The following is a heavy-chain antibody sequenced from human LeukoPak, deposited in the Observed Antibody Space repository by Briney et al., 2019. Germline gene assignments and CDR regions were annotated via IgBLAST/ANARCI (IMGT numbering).Heavy chain of an antibody. Sequence: SETLSLTCTVSGGSISSYYWSWIRQPPGKGLEWIGYIYYSGSTNYNPSLKSRVTISVDTSKNQFSLKLSSVTAADTAVYYCARQLIIFGWFGETWRYYFDYWGQGTLVTVSS. J-gene: IGHJ4*02. CDR2: IYYSGST. D-gene: IGHD3-10*01. V-gene: IGHV4-59*08. CDR3: ARQLIIFGWFGETWRYYFDY. CDR1: GGSISSYY.